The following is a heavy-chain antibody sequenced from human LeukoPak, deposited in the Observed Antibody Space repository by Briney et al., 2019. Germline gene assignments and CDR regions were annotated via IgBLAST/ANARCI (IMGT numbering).Heavy chain of an antibody. CDR3: ARQAYGSGASNDY. CDR1: GNSFTSYW. CDR2: ISPGGSDT. V-gene: IGHV5-51*01. Sequence: GGSLKISCTGSGNSFTSYWIGWVRQMPGKGVEWIGVISPGGSDTRYSPSFQGQVTISADKSISTAYLQWSSLKASDTAMYYCARQAYGSGASNDYWGQGTLVTVSS. J-gene: IGHJ4*02. D-gene: IGHD3-10*01.